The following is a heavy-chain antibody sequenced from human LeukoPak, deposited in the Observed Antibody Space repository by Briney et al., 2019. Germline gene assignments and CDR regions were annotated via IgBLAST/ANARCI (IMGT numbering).Heavy chain of an antibody. CDR3: ARGGGDYDILTGLGYFDY. D-gene: IGHD3-9*01. J-gene: IGHJ4*02. V-gene: IGHV1-8*01. Sequence: ASVKVSCKASGYTFTSYDINWVRQATGQGLEWMGWMNPNSGNTGYAQKFQGRVTMTRNTSISTAYMELSSLRSEDTAVYYCARGGGDYDILTGLGYFDYWGQGTLVTVSS. CDR2: MNPNSGNT. CDR1: GYTFTSYD.